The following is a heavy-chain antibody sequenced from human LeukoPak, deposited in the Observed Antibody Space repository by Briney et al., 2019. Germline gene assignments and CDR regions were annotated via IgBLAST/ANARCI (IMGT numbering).Heavy chain of an antibody. D-gene: IGHD5-12*01. CDR1: GYTFTGYY. Sequence: ASVKVSCKASGYTFTGYYMHWVRQAPGQGLEWMGWINPNSGGTNYAQKFQGRVTMTRDTSISTAYMELSRLRSDDTAVYYCARVKSRVIVAQYAFDIWGQGTMVTVSS. J-gene: IGHJ3*02. CDR3: ARVKSRVIVAQYAFDI. CDR2: INPNSGGT. V-gene: IGHV1-2*02.